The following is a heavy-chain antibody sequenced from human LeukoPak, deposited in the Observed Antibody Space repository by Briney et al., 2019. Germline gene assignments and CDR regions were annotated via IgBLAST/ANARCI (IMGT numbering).Heavy chain of an antibody. CDR1: GGSISSGYY. D-gene: IGHD2-15*01. J-gene: IGHJ5*02. Sequence: PSETLSLTCTVSGGSISSGYYWGWIRQPPGKGLEWIGSIYHSGSTYYNPSLKSRVTISVDTSKNQFSLKLSSVTAADTAVYYCARKYCSGGSCYSGAVWFDPWGQGTLVTVSS. CDR3: ARKYCSGGSCYSGAVWFDP. V-gene: IGHV4-38-2*02. CDR2: IYHSGST.